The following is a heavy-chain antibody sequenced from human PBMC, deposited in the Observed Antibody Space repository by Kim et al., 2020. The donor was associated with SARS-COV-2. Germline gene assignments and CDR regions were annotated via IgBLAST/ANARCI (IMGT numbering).Heavy chain of an antibody. V-gene: IGHV4-34*01. CDR3: ARGRRYYDFWGGSQFDP. D-gene: IGHD3-3*01. J-gene: IGHJ5*02. CDR1: GGSFSGYY. CDR2: INHSGST. Sequence: SETLSLTCAVYGGSFSGYYWSWIRQPPGKGLELIGEINHSGSTNYNPSLKSRVTISVDTPKNQFSLKLSSVTAADTAVYYCARGRRYYDFWGGSQFDPWGQGTLVTVSS.